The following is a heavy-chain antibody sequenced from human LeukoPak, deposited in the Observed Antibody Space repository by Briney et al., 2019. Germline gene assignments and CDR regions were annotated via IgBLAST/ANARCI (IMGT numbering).Heavy chain of an antibody. CDR2: IYHRGST. D-gene: IGHD6-6*01. Sequence: SETLSLTCTVSGGSISSGGYYWSWIRQPPGKGLEWIGYIYHRGSTYYNPSLKSRVTISVDRSKNQFSLKLSSVTAADTAVYYCARGGAPRPRDSSSTLDYWGQGTLVTVSS. CDR1: GGSISSGGYY. J-gene: IGHJ4*02. CDR3: ARGGAPRPRDSSSTLDY. V-gene: IGHV4-30-2*01.